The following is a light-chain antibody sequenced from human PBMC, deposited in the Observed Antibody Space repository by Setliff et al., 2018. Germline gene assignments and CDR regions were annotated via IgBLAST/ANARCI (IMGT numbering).Light chain of an antibody. Sequence: QSALTQPASVSGSPGQSITFSCTGSSSDVGGYDYVSWYQQHPGKAPKLLIYDVTNRPSGVSNRFSCSKSGNTASLTISGLQAEDEAEYFCSSYTVGSTLSVFGTGTKVTVL. CDR1: SSDVGGYDY. CDR2: DVT. CDR3: SSYTVGSTLSV. J-gene: IGLJ1*01. V-gene: IGLV2-14*03.